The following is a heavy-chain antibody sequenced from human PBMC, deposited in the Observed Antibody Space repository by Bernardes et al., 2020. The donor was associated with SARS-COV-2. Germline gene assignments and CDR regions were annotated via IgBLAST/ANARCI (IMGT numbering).Heavy chain of an antibody. CDR3: SKNAKYSSSSMEV. CDR1: GFTFRKTA. D-gene: IGHD6-6*01. J-gene: IGHJ4*01. V-gene: IGHV3-23*01. Sequence: GCSLRLSCVASGFTFRKTAMTWVRQVPGKGLEWVSAISAIGGSTYYAESVRGRFTISRDNSRNTLYLEMNSLRAEDTAVYYCSKNAKYSSSSMEVWGQGNPGHRLL. CDR2: ISAIGGST.